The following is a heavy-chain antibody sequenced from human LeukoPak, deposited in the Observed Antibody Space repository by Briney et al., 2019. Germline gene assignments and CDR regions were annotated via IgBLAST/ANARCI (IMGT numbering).Heavy chain of an antibody. J-gene: IGHJ4*02. CDR3: ARSYRPAAGARTKFDY. V-gene: IGHV4-39*01. D-gene: IGHD6-13*01. Sequence: SETLSLTCAVSGGSISSSAYYWAWIRQPPGKGLEWIGSIYYSTNTYYNPSLKSRVTISVDTSKNQFSLRLSSVTAADTAVYYCARSYRPAAGARTKFDYWGQGTLVAVSS. CDR2: IYYSTNT. CDR1: GGSISSSAYY.